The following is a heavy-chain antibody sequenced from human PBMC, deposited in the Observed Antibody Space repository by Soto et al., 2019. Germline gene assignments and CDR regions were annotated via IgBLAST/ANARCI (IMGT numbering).Heavy chain of an antibody. Sequence: GGSLRLSCAASRFTFSDYYMTWIRQAPGKGLEWVSYISSSGTGIYYPDSVKGRFTISRDNAKNSLYLRMSSLRAEDTAVYYCARAYSDAFDIWGQGTMVTV. V-gene: IGHV3-11*01. CDR1: RFTFSDYY. J-gene: IGHJ3*02. CDR2: ISSSGTGI. CDR3: ARAYSDAFDI. D-gene: IGHD2-15*01.